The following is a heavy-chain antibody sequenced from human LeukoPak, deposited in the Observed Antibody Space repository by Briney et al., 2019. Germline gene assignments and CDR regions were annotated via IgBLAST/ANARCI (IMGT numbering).Heavy chain of an antibody. V-gene: IGHV4-59*12. Sequence: PSETLSLTCTVSGGSISSYYWSWIRQPPGKGLEWIGYIYHSGSTYYNPSLKSRVTISVDRSKNQFSLKLSSVTAADTAVYYCARSFSGYYYFDYWGQGTLVTVSS. D-gene: IGHD3-22*01. J-gene: IGHJ4*02. CDR1: GGSISSYY. CDR3: ARSFSGYYYFDY. CDR2: IYHSGST.